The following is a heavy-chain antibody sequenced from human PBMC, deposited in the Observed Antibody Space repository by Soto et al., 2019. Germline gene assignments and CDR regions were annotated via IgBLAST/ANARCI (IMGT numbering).Heavy chain of an antibody. D-gene: IGHD3-10*01. CDR3: GGERGGGLWFGEFTFRY. CDR1: GFTFSSYA. CDR2: ISYDGSNK. J-gene: IGHJ4*02. V-gene: IGHV3-30-3*01. Sequence: QVQLVESGGGVVQPGRSLRLSCAASGFTFSSYAMHWVRQAPGKGLEWVAVISYDGSNKYYADSVKGRFTISRDNSKNKMYRKRNSLRAGDTAVYYWGGERGGGLWFGEFTFRYWGQGTLVTVSS.